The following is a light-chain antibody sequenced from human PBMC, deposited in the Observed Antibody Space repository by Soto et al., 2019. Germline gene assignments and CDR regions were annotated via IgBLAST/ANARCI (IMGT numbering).Light chain of an antibody. V-gene: IGKV1-39*01. J-gene: IGKJ4*01. Sequence: DIQLTQSPSSLSASVGDRVTITCRASQTISIFLNWYQHKPGKPPTLLIYTTSSLQSGVPSRFSGSGSGTDFTLTISSLQPEDFATYYCQQSYNTPLTSVGGTKVDIK. CDR2: TTS. CDR1: QTISIF. CDR3: QQSYNTPLT.